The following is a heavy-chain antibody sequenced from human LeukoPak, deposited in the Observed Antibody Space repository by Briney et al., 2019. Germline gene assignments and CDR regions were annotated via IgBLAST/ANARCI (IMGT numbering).Heavy chain of an antibody. D-gene: IGHD5-18*01. CDR1: GFTFSIYW. CDR3: AKRIQSAMATGY. Sequence: PGGSLRLSCAASGFTFSIYWMSWVRQAPGKGLEWVANIKQDGSEKYYVDSVKGRFTISRDNAKNSLYLQMNSLRAEDTAVYYCAKRIQSAMATGYWGQGTLVTVSS. J-gene: IGHJ4*02. CDR2: IKQDGSEK. V-gene: IGHV3-7*01.